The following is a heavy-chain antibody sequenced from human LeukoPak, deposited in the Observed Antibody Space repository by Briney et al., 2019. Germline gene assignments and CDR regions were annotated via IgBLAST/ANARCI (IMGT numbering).Heavy chain of an antibody. V-gene: IGHV4-34*01. CDR2: INHSGST. Sequence: SETLSLTCAVYGGSFSGYYWSWIRQPPGKGLEWIGEINHSGSTNYNPSLKSRVTISVDTSKNQFSLKLSSVTAADTAVYYCARAFYGDTDDWGQGALVTVPS. D-gene: IGHD4-17*01. CDR3: ARAFYGDTDD. CDR1: GGSFSGYY. J-gene: IGHJ4*02.